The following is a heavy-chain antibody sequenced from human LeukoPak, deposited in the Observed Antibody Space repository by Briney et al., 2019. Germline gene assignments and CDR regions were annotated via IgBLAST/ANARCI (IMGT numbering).Heavy chain of an antibody. CDR2: ISWNSGSI. CDR1: GFTFDDYA. V-gene: IGHV3-9*01. CDR3: AKDAGDYYDSSGYYPRNWYFDL. D-gene: IGHD3-22*01. J-gene: IGHJ2*01. Sequence: GRSLRLSCAASGFTFDDYAMHWVRQAPGKGLEWVSGISWNSGSIGYADSVKGRFTISRDNAKNSLYLQMNSLRAEDTALYYCAKDAGDYYDSSGYYPRNWYFDLWGRGTLVTVSS.